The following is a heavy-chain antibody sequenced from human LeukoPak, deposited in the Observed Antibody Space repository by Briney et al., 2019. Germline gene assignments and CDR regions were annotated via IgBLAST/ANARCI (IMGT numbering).Heavy chain of an antibody. V-gene: IGHV4-34*01. Sequence: SETLSLTCAVYGGSFSDYYWSWIRQPPGKGLEWIGEINHSGSTKYNPSLKSRVTISVDTSKNQFSLKLSSVTAADTAVYYCATATRYYYDSSGLVHNWFDPWGQGTLVTVSS. CDR1: GGSFSDYY. J-gene: IGHJ5*02. CDR3: ATATRYYYDSSGLVHNWFDP. D-gene: IGHD3-22*01. CDR2: INHSGST.